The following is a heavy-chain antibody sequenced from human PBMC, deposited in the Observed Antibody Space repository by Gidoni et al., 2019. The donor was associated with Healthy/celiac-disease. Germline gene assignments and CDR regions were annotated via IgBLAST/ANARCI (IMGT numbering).Heavy chain of an antibody. CDR3: ARGGDIVVVVAADFDY. CDR2: INAGNGNT. D-gene: IGHD2-15*01. CDR1: GYPSTSYA. J-gene: IGHJ4*02. Sequence: QVQLVQSGAEVKKPGASVKVSCKASGYPSTSYAMHWVRQAPGQRLEWMGWINAGNGNTKYSQKFQGRVTITRDTSASTAYMELSSLRSEDTAVYYCARGGDIVVVVAADFDYWGQGTLVTVSS. V-gene: IGHV1-3*01.